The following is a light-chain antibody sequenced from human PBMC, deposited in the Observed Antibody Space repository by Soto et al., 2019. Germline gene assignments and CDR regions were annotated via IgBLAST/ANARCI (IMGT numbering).Light chain of an antibody. Sequence: EIVLPQSPGTLSLSPGEIATLSCRASQSVPSDWLAWYRHKPGQAPRLLIYGASSRATGVPDRVSGSGSGTDFTLTINRLEPEDFAVYDCQQYGNFPYTFGQGTELEIK. CDR3: QQYGNFPYT. V-gene: IGKV3-20*01. CDR1: QSVPSDW. J-gene: IGKJ2*01. CDR2: GAS.